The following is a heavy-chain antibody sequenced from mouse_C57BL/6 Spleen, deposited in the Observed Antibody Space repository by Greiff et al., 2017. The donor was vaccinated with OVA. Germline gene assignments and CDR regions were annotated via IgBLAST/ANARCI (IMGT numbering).Heavy chain of an antibody. CDR2: IDPSDSET. Sequence: QQSCKASGYTFTSYWMHWVKQRPIQGLEWIGNIDPSDSETHYNQKFKDKATLTVDKSSSTAYMQLSSLTSEDSAVYYCARRGYGNDWYFDVWGTGTTVTVSS. CDR1: GYTFTSYW. D-gene: IGHD2-10*02. V-gene: IGHV1-52*01. J-gene: IGHJ1*03. CDR3: ARRGYGNDWYFDV.